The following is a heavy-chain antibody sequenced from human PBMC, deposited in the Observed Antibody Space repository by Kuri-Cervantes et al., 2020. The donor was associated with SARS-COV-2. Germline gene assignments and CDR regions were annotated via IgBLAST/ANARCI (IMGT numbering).Heavy chain of an antibody. J-gene: IGHJ4*02. Sequence: GESLKISCAASGFTFSSYWMSWVRQAPGKGLEWVANIKQDGSEKYYVDSVKGRFTISRDNAKNTPYLQMNSLRAEDTAVYYCARDRYTAYDWGQGTLVTVSS. CDR3: ARDRYTAYD. D-gene: IGHD5-18*01. CDR2: IKQDGSEK. CDR1: GFTFSSYW. V-gene: IGHV3-7*01.